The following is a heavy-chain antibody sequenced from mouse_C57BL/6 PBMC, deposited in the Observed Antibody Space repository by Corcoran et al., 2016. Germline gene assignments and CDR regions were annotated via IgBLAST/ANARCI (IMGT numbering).Heavy chain of an antibody. J-gene: IGHJ2*01. D-gene: IGHD1-1*01. CDR1: GYTFTTYG. CDR3: ARGGEYYYGSSYYVDY. V-gene: IGHV9-3*01. CDR2: INTYSGVP. Sequence: QIQLVQSGPELKKPGETVKISCKASGYTFTTYGMSWVKQAPGKGLKWMGWINTYSGVPTYADDFKGRFAFSLETSASTAYLQINNLKNEDTATYFCARGGEYYYGSSYYVDYWGQGTTLTVSS.